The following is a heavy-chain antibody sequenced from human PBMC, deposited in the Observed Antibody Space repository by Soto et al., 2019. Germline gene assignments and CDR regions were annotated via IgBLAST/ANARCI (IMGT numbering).Heavy chain of an antibody. V-gene: IGHV3-48*03. D-gene: IGHD1-26*01. Sequence: GGSLRLSCAASGFTFSSYEMNWVRQAPAKGLEWVSYISSNGRTIDYADSVKGRFTISRDNAKKSLYLQLNSLRAEDTAVYYCARVGVVGARSLDFWGQGTLVTVSS. CDR2: ISSNGRTI. CDR1: GFTFSSYE. J-gene: IGHJ4*02. CDR3: ARVGVVGARSLDF.